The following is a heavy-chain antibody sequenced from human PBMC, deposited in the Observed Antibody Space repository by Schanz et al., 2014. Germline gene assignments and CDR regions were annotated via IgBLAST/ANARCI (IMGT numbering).Heavy chain of an antibody. J-gene: IGHJ6*02. CDR2: IGRRGQVI. V-gene: IGHV3-21*04. CDR3: AKALDVYYYHALDV. Sequence: EVQLVESGGDLVKPGGSLRLSCAVSGFPFSYYTMNWVRQAPGKGPEWVACIGRRGQVIYYADSMEGRFTISRDNAQNSLFLQMNSLSLEDTAVYYCAKALDVYYYHALDVWGQGTTVTVSS. CDR1: GFPFSYYT.